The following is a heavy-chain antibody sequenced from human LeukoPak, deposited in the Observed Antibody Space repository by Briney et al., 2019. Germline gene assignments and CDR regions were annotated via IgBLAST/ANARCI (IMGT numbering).Heavy chain of an antibody. CDR1: GITVSNYD. CDR3: AKDPASIVGATTGDY. CDR2: ISGSGGST. J-gene: IGHJ4*02. Sequence: GGSLRLSCVVSGITVSNYDITWVRQAPGKGLEWVSAISGSGGSTYYADSVKGRFTISRDNSKNTLYLQMNSLRAEDTAVYYCAKDPASIVGATTGDYWGQGTLVTVSS. V-gene: IGHV3-23*01. D-gene: IGHD1-26*01.